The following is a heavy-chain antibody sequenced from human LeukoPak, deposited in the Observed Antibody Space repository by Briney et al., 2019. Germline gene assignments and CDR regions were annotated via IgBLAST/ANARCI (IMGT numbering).Heavy chain of an antibody. V-gene: IGHV3-33*01. J-gene: IGHJ4*02. CDR3: ARGRLGYSGSYIFDY. Sequence: PGGSLRLSCAASGFTFSSYGMHWVRQAPGKGLEWVAVIWYDGSNKYYADSVKGRFTISRDNSKNTLYLQMNSLRAEDTAVYYCARGRLGYSGSYIFDYWGQGTLVTVSS. CDR2: IWYDGSNK. D-gene: IGHD1-26*01. CDR1: GFTFSSYG.